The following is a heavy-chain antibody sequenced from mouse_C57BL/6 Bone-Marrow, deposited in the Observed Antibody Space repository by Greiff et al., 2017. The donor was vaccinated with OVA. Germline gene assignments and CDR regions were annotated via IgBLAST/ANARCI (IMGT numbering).Heavy chain of an antibody. CDR3: ARRAAQAYYAMDY. Sequence: VQLQESDAELVKPGASVKISCKVSGYTFTDHTIHWMKQRPEQGLEWIGYIYPRDGSTKYNEKFKGKATLTADKSSSTAYMQLNSLTSEDSAVYFCARRAAQAYYAMDYWGQGTSVTVSS. J-gene: IGHJ4*01. D-gene: IGHD3-2*02. CDR1: GYTFTDHT. V-gene: IGHV1-78*01. CDR2: IYPRDGST.